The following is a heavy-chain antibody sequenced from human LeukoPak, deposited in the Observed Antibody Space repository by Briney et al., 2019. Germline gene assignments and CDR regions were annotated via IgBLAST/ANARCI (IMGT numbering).Heavy chain of an antibody. CDR2: IWYDGSNK. J-gene: IGHJ6*04. CDR3: ARANYGSGSNYYYGLDV. D-gene: IGHD3-10*01. CDR1: GFTFSRFG. V-gene: IGHV3-33*01. Sequence: GRSLRLSCAASGFTFSRFGMHWVRQAPGKGLEWVAVIWYDGSNKYYEDFVKGRFTISRDNSQNTLYLQMNSLRVEDTAVYYCARANYGSGSNYYYGLDVWGGGTTVTVSS.